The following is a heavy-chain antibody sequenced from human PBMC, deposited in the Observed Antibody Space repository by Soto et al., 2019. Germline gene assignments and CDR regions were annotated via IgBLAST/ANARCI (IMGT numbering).Heavy chain of an antibody. D-gene: IGHD1-26*01. V-gene: IGHV4-59*01. J-gene: IGHJ4*02. CDR1: GGSINNYY. CDR3: ARGIIPWYSGNHPPRYYFDY. CDR2: ISYSGNS. Sequence: SETLSLTCTASGGSINNYYWGWIRQPPGKGLEWIGYISYSGNSNQNPPLQSRVAMSVVTSKNQFSLKLKSVTAADSGIYYCARGIIPWYSGNHPPRYYFDYWGQGTLVTVSS.